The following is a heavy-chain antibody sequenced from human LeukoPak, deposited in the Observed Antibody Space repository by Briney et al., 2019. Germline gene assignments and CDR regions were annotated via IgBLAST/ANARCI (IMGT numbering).Heavy chain of an antibody. CDR2: VYTSGNT. Sequence: SETLSLTCTVSGGSMSSYYWSWIRQPAGKGLEWIGRVYTSGNTNYNPSLKSRVTMSVDTSKNQFSLKLTSVTAADTAVYYCAREWEQQLVLNFGSWFDPWGQGTLVTVSS. CDR1: GGSMSSYY. CDR3: AREWEQQLVLNFGSWFDP. D-gene: IGHD6-13*01. J-gene: IGHJ5*02. V-gene: IGHV4-4*07.